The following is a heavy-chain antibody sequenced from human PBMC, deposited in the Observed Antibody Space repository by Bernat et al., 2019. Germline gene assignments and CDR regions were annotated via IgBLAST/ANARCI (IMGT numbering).Heavy chain of an antibody. D-gene: IGHD3-16*02. Sequence: EVQLVESGGGLVKPGGSLRLSCAASGFTFSSYSMNWVRQAPGKGLEWVSYISSSSSYIYYADSVKGRFTISRDNAKNSLYLQMNSLRAEDTAVYYCARERRITFGGVIGTGAEYFQHWGQGTLVTVSS. V-gene: IGHV3-21*05. CDR2: ISSSSSYI. J-gene: IGHJ1*01. CDR3: ARERRITFGGVIGTGAEYFQH. CDR1: GFTFSSYS.